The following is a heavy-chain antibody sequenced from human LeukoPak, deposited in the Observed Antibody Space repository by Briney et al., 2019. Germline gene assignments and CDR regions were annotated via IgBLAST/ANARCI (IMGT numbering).Heavy chain of an antibody. J-gene: IGHJ5*02. CDR2: IYTSGST. Sequence: SETLSLTCTVSGGSISSYYWSWIRQPAGKGLDWIGRIYTSGSTNYNPSLKSRVTMSVDTSKNQFSLKLSSVTAADTAVYYCARGVVDYDFWSGFDGNNWFDPWGQGTLVTVSS. D-gene: IGHD3-3*01. CDR1: GGSISSYY. CDR3: ARGVVDYDFWSGFDGNNWFDP. V-gene: IGHV4-4*07.